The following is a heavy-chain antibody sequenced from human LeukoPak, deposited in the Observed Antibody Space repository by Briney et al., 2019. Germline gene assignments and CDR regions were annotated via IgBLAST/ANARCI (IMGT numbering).Heavy chain of an antibody. Sequence: SETLSLTCAVYGGSFSGYYWSWIRHPPGKGLEWIGEINHSGSTNSNPSLKSRVTISVDTSKNQFTLKLSSVPAADTAVYYCARRSAYAPYYFDYWGQGTLVTVSS. CDR1: GGSFSGYY. CDR2: INHSGST. V-gene: IGHV4-34*01. D-gene: IGHD3-22*01. CDR3: ARRSAYAPYYFDY. J-gene: IGHJ4*02.